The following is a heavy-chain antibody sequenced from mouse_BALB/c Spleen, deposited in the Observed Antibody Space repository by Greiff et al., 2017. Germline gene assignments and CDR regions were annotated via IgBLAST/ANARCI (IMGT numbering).Heavy chain of an antibody. CDR1: GFTFTDYY. V-gene: IGHV7-3*02. Sequence: EVKVVESGGGLVQPGGSLRLSCATSGFTFTDYYMSWVRQPPGKALEWLGFIRNKANGYTTEYSASVKGRFTISRDNSQSILYLQMNTLRAEDSATYYCARDMSAYWGQGTLVTVSA. CDR2: IRNKANGYTT. CDR3: ARDMSAY. J-gene: IGHJ3*01.